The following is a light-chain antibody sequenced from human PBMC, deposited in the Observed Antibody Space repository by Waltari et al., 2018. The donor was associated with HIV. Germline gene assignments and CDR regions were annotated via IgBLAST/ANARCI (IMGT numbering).Light chain of an antibody. CDR1: QNVSNDY. J-gene: IGKJ4*01. CDR2: GAS. Sequence: ETVLTQSPGTLSLSPGERATLSCRASQNVSNDYLAWYQQRLGQAPRLLIYGASSRATGSPDRFSGSGSGTDFTLTISRLEPEDFAVYYCQQYDSSPGTFGGGTKVEIK. V-gene: IGKV3-20*01. CDR3: QQYDSSPGT.